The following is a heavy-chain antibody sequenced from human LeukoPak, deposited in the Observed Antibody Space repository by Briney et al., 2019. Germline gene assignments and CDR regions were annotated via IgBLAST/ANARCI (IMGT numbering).Heavy chain of an antibody. J-gene: IGHJ5*02. D-gene: IGHD3-3*01. CDR3: ARAGPILRFLEWFDL. Sequence: SETLSLTCTVSGGSISSGGYYWSWIRQHPGKGLGWIGYIYYSGSTYYNPSLKSRVTMSVDTSKNQFSLKLSSVTAADTAVYYCARAGPILRFLEWFDLWGQGTLVTVSS. V-gene: IGHV4-31*03. CDR1: GGSISSGGYY. CDR2: IYYSGST.